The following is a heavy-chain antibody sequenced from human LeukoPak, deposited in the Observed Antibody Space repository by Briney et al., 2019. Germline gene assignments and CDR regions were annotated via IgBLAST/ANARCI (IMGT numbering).Heavy chain of an antibody. V-gene: IGHV3-53*05. CDR1: GFPLSSNY. CDR2: IYSAGRT. J-gene: IGHJ3*02. D-gene: IGHD5-12*01. CDR3: ARDSGYTGSDAFDI. Sequence: PGGSLSLSCAASGFPLSSNYMSWVRPAPGKGLEWVSAIYSAGRTYYADSVKGRFTISRDNSKNTLYLQMDSLSTEDTAVYYCARDSGYTGSDAFDIWGQGTMVTVSS.